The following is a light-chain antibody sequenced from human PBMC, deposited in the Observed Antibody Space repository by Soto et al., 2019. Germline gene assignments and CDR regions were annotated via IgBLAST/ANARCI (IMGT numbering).Light chain of an antibody. V-gene: IGKV1-39*01. CDR3: QQSYSTPWT. J-gene: IGKJ1*01. CDR2: AAS. CDR1: QSISSY. Sequence: DIPMTQSPSSLSASVGDRVTITCQASQSISSYLNWYQQKPGKAPKLLIYAASSLQSGVPSRFSGSGSGTDFTLTISSLQPEDFATYYCQQSYSTPWTFGQGTKVEIK.